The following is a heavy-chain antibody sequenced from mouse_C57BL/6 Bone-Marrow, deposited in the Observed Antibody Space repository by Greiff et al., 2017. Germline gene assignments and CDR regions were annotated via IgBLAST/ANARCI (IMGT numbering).Heavy chain of an antibody. V-gene: IGHV1-19*01. J-gene: IGHJ3*01. D-gene: IGHD2-10*01. CDR1: GYPFTDYY. Sequence: VQLQQSGPVLVKPGASVKMSCKASGYPFTDYYMNWVKQSHGKSLEWIGAINPYNGGTSYNQKFKGKATLTVDQSSSTTYMELNSLTSEDAAVYYCAGAYSFAYWGQGTLVTVS. CDR3: AGAYSFAY. CDR2: INPYNGGT.